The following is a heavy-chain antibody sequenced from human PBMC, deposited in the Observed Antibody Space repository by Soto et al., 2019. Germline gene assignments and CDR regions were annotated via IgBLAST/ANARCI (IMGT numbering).Heavy chain of an antibody. J-gene: IGHJ6*02. D-gene: IGHD5-12*01. Sequence: GGSLRLSCAASGFTFSSYGMHWVRQAPGKGLEWVAVIWYDGSNKYYADSVKGRFTISRDNSKNTLYLQMNSLRAEDTAVYYCARDRNDYKDYYYGMDVWGQGTTVTVSS. V-gene: IGHV3-33*01. CDR3: ARDRNDYKDYYYGMDV. CDR2: IWYDGSNK. CDR1: GFTFSSYG.